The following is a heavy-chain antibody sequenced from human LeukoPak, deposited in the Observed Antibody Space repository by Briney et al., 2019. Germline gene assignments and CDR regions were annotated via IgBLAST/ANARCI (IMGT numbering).Heavy chain of an antibody. CDR2: MNPNSGNT. CDR3: ARCATPRIACFDF. Sequence: ASVKVSCKASGYTFTNYDINWVRQATGQGLGWMGWMNPNSGNTGYAQEFQGRVTINRNTSISTAYMELSSLRSEDTAVYYCARCATPRIACFDFWGQGTLVTVSS. CDR1: GYTFTNYD. V-gene: IGHV1-8*02. J-gene: IGHJ4*02. D-gene: IGHD2-15*01.